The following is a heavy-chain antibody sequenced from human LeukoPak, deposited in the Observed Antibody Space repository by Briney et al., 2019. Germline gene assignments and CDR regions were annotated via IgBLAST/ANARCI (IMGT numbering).Heavy chain of an antibody. CDR3: ARDRIVVVPAAIKPYYGMDV. D-gene: IGHD2-2*01. V-gene: IGHV4-59*01. J-gene: IGHJ6*02. Sequence: SETLSLTCTVSGGSISTYYWSWIRQPPGKGLEWIGYIYYSGSTNYNPSLKSRVTISVDTSKNQFSLKLSSVTAADTAVYYCARDRIVVVPAAIKPYYGMDVWGQGTTVTVSS. CDR2: IYYSGST. CDR1: GGSISTYY.